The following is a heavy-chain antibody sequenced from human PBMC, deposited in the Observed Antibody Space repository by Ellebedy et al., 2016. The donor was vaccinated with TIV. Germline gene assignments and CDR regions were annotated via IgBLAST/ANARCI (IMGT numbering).Heavy chain of an antibody. D-gene: IGHD5-24*01. CDR1: GHTSTIYY. Sequence: ASVKVSCKAYGHTSTIYYMHWVRQARGQGLEWMGIVSLTGVSTSYAQKFQGRITMTRDTSTSTVYMELSSLRSEDTAVYYCVRDFRGNNWFDPWGQGTLVTVSS. CDR2: VSLTGVST. J-gene: IGHJ5*02. V-gene: IGHV1-46*01. CDR3: VRDFRGNNWFDP.